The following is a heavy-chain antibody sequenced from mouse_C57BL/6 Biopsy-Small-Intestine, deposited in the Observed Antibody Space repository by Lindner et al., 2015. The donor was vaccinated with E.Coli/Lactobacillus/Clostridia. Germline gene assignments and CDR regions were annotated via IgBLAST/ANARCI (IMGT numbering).Heavy chain of an antibody. CDR2: IYPGDGDT. Sequence: VQLQESGTELVKPGASVKISCKVSGYAFSSYWMNWVKQRPGKGLEWIGQIYPGDGDTNYNGKFKGKATLTADKSSSTAYMQLSSLTSEDSAVYFCARAGYGGSFWYLDVWGTGTTVTVSS. J-gene: IGHJ1*03. V-gene: IGHV1-80*01. CDR1: GYAFSSYW. CDR3: ARAGYGGSFWYLDV. D-gene: IGHD1-1*01.